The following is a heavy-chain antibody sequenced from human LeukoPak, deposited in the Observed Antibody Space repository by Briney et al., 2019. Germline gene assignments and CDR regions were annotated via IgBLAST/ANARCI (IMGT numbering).Heavy chain of an antibody. CDR1: GYTFTSYG. CDR2: ISAYNGNT. CDR3: ARSYYYDSSGYPRHFDY. Sequence: AASVTVSCKASGYTFTSYGISWVRQAPGQGLEWMGWISAYNGNTNYAQKLQGRVTMTTDTSTSTAYMELRSLRSDDTAVYYCARSYYYDSSGYPRHFDYWGQGTLVTVSS. D-gene: IGHD3-22*01. V-gene: IGHV1-18*01. J-gene: IGHJ4*02.